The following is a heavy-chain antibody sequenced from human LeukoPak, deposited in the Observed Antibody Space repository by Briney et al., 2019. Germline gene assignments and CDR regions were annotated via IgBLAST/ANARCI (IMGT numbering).Heavy chain of an antibody. CDR1: GFTFSNYP. CDR2: ISSSSSYI. CDR3: ARETPLDY. V-gene: IGHV3-21*01. J-gene: IGHJ4*02. Sequence: GGSLRLSCAASGFTFSNYPMNWVRQAPGEGLEWVSSISSSSSYIYYADSVKGRFTISRDNAKNSLYLQMNSLRAEDTAVYYCARETPLDYWGQGTLVTVSS.